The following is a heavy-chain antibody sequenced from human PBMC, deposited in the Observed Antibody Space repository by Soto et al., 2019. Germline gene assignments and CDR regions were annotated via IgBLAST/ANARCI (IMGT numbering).Heavy chain of an antibody. Sequence: QVQLQESGPGLVKPSETLSLTCTVSGGSISSYYWSWIRQPPGKGLEWIGYIYYSGSTNYNPSLKSRVTISVDTSKNQFSLKLSSVTAADTAVYYCARGSSGLRHFDYWGQGPLVTVSS. CDR3: ARGSSGLRHFDY. J-gene: IGHJ4*02. CDR2: IYYSGST. CDR1: GGSISSYY. V-gene: IGHV4-59*01. D-gene: IGHD6-19*01.